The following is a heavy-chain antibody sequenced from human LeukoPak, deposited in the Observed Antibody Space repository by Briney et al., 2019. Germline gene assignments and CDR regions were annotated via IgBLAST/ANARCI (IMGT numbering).Heavy chain of an antibody. CDR3: AKAPPSSSWYYFDY. CDR1: GFTFSSYA. V-gene: IGHV3-23*01. D-gene: IGHD6-13*01. CDR2: ISGSGGST. J-gene: IGHJ4*02. Sequence: PGGSLRLSCAASGFTFSSYAMSCVRQAPGKGLEWVSAISGSGGSTYYADSVKGRFTISRDNSKDTLYLQMNSLRAEDTAVYYCAKAPPSSSWYYFDYWGQGTLVTVSS.